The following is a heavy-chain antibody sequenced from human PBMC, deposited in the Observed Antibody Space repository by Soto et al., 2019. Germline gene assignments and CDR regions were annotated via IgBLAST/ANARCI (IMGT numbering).Heavy chain of an antibody. J-gene: IGHJ4*01. V-gene: IGHV4-34*01. D-gene: IGHD4-17*01. CDR2: INHSGST. CDR1: GESFSGYY. Sequence: QVQLQQWGAGLLKPSETLSLSCAVYGESFSGYYWSWIRQPPGKGLEWIGAINHSGSTNYNPSLKIRVTISVDTSKNQFSLALNSVTAADTAVYYCARPRTTVTTPLGYWGHGNLVTVSS. CDR3: ARPRTTVTTPLGY.